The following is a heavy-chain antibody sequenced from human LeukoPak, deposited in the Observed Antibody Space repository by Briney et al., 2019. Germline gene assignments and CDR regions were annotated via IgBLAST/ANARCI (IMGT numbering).Heavy chain of an antibody. CDR1: GGTFSSYA. V-gene: IGHV1-69*04. CDR2: IIPILGIA. Sequence: VASVKVSCKASGGTFSSYAISWVRQAPGRGLEWMGRIIPILGIANYAQKFRGRVTITADKSTSTAYMELSSLRSEDTAVYYCATTMIVVVTAIPYYFDYWGQGTLVTVSS. CDR3: ATTMIVVVTAIPYYFDY. D-gene: IGHD2-21*02. J-gene: IGHJ4*02.